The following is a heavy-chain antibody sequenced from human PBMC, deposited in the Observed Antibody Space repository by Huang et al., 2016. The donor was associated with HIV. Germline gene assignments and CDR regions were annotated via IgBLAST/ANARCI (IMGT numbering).Heavy chain of an antibody. V-gene: IGHV1-69*13. CDR2: SIPMFGTP. Sequence: QVQLVQSGAEVKTPGSSVKVSCKASGGPFSKYAISWVRQAPGQGLEWMGGSIPMFGTPNYARKFQGRVTITADDSTSTTYVEVSSLRSEDTALYYCARGQLGSYGDYDVLYWGQGTLVTVSS. CDR1: GGPFSKYA. CDR3: ARGQLGSYGDYDVLY. D-gene: IGHD4-17*01. J-gene: IGHJ4*02.